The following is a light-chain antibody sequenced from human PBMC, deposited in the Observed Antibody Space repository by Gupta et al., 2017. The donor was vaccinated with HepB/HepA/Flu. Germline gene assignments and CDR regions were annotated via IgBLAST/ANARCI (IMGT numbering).Light chain of an antibody. V-gene: IGKV4-1*01. CDR1: QSVLYSSDNNNY. J-gene: IGKJ1*01. CDR2: WAS. Sequence: DIVMTQSPASLAVSLDERATINCKSSQSVLYSSDNNNYLSWYQQKPGQPPKLLIYWASAREYGVPDRFSASGSGTDFTLTISSLQAEDVAVYYCQQYHTIPWTFGQGTKVEIK. CDR3: QQYHTIPWT.